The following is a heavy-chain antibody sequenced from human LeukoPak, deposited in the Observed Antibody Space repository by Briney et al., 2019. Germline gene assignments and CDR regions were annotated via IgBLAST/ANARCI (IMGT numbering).Heavy chain of an antibody. D-gene: IGHD3-22*01. Sequence: SVKVSCKASGYTFTSYGISWVRQAPGQGLEWMGGIIPIFGTATYAQKFQGRVTITADESTSTAYMELSSLRSEDTAVYYCAKGDSSGYLDPPNWFDPWGQGTLVTVSS. CDR3: AKGDSSGYLDPPNWFDP. V-gene: IGHV1-69*13. CDR1: GYTFTSYG. CDR2: IIPIFGTA. J-gene: IGHJ5*02.